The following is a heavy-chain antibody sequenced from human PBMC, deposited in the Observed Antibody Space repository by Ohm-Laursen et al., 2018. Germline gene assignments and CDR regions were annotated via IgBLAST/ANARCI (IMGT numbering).Heavy chain of an antibody. CDR1: GYTFTGYY. J-gene: IGHJ4*02. Sequence: GASVKVSCKTSGYTFTGYYVHWVRQAPGQGLEWMGWINPNSGGTSYAQKFQGRVTMTRDTSISTAYMELTSLISDDTAVYYCARQPKNSFDYWGQGTLVTVSS. CDR3: ARQPKNSFDY. CDR2: INPNSGGT. V-gene: IGHV1-2*02.